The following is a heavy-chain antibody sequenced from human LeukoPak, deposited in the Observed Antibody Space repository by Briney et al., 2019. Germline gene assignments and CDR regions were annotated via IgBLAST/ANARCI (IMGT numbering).Heavy chain of an antibody. CDR2: INPSGGST. D-gene: IGHD5-24*01. V-gene: IGHV1-46*01. J-gene: IGHJ3*02. Sequence: GASVKVSCKASGYTFTSYYMHWVRQAPGRGLEWMGIINPSGGSTTYAQKFQGRVTMTRDTSTSTVYMELSSLRSEDTAVYYCARASVEMATIRLRRSAFDIWGQGTMVTVSS. CDR3: ARASVEMATIRLRRSAFDI. CDR1: GYTFTSYY.